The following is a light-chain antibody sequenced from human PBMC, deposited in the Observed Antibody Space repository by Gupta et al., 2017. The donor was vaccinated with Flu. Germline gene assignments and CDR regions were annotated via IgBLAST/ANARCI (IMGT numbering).Light chain of an antibody. CDR1: QSISSY. CDR2: AAS. CDR3: QQRYSNSSAWT. J-gene: IGKJ1*01. V-gene: IGKV1-39*01. Sequence: DIQMTQSPSSLSASVGDRVTITCRASQSISSYLNWYQQKPGKAPKLLIYAASSLQSGVPSRFSGSGAGTDFTLTISSRQPEDFATYYCQQRYSNSSAWTFGQGTKVEIK.